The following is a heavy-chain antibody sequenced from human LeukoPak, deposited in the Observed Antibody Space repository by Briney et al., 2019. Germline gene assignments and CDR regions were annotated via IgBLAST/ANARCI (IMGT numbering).Heavy chain of an antibody. CDR2: IYSSGTT. CDR1: GGSISSYY. D-gene: IGHD3-22*01. Sequence: SETLSLTCTVSGGSISSYYWNWIRQPAGKGLEWIGRIYSSGTTNYNPSLKSRVTISGDTSKNQFSLRLSSVTAADTAVYYCARASYSYDINGWVPFDYWGQGTLVTVSS. V-gene: IGHV4-4*07. J-gene: IGHJ4*02. CDR3: ARASYSYDINGWVPFDY.